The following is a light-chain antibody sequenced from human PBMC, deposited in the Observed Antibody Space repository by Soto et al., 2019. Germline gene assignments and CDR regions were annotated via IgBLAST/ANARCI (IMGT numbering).Light chain of an antibody. V-gene: IGLV2-8*01. Sequence: QSVLTQPPSASGSPGQSVTISCTGTSDDIGTYNYVSWFQQHSGNAPKLIIYEVDKRPSGVPNRFSGSKSGNTASPTISGLQAEDEADYYCSSFVHKNNLLFGGGTKLTVL. J-gene: IGLJ2*01. CDR1: SDDIGTYNY. CDR2: EVD. CDR3: SSFVHKNNLL.